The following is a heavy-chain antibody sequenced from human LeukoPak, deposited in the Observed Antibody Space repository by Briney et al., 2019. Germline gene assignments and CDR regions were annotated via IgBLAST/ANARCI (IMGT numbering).Heavy chain of an antibody. CDR2: IGFTTSYI. Sequence: GGSLRLSCVGSGFTFSSHGMNWVRQAPGKGGLEWVSSIGFTTSYIYYADSVRGRFTISRDNSKNTLYLQMNSLRAEDAAVYFCAKAPVTSCRGAYCYPFDSWGQGTLVTVSS. CDR1: GFTFSSHG. D-gene: IGHD2-21*01. J-gene: IGHJ4*02. CDR3: AKAPVTSCRGAYCYPFDS. V-gene: IGHV3-21*04.